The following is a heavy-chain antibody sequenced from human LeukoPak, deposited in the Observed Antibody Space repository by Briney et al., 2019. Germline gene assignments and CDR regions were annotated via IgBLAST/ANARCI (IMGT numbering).Heavy chain of an antibody. D-gene: IGHD3-3*01. CDR2: IYYSGST. V-gene: IGHV4-39*01. J-gene: IGHJ5*02. CDR1: GDSISSSTYY. Sequence: NTSETLSLTCTASGDSISSSTYYWGWIRQPPGKGLEWIGSIYYSGSTYYNPSLKSRVTISVDTSKNQFSLKLSPVTAADTAVYYCASGFNFWSGYYNWYFDPWGQGTLVTVSS. CDR3: ASGFNFWSGYYNWYFDP.